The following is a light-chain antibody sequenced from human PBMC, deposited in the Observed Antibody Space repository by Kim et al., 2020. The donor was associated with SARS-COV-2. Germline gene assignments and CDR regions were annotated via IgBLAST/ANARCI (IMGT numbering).Light chain of an antibody. CDR3: QQSCSLPLT. CDR1: PGVSTW. J-gene: IGKJ3*01. V-gene: IGKV1-12*01. CDR2: AAS. Sequence: DFLVTQSPSSVSASVGDRVTITCRATPGVSTWLAWYQQEPGKAPKLLIYAASDLQSGVPSRFSGSGSGTDFTLTISSLQPEDVATYSCQQSCSLPLTFGPGTKVDIK.